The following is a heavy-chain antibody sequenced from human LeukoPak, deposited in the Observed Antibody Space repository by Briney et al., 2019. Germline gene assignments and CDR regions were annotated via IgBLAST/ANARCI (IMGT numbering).Heavy chain of an antibody. Sequence: SLKVSCKASGGTFSSYAISWVRQAPGQGLEWMGGIIPIFGTANYAQKFQGRVTITADESTSTAYMELSSLRSEDTAVYYCARDSWAVGTTGTFWAGYFDYWGQGTLVTVSS. J-gene: IGHJ4*02. CDR3: ARDSWAVGTTGTFWAGYFDY. D-gene: IGHD1-1*01. CDR1: GGTFSSYA. V-gene: IGHV1-69*13. CDR2: IIPIFGTA.